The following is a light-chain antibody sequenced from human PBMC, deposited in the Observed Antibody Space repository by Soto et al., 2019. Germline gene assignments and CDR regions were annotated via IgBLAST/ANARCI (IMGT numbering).Light chain of an antibody. CDR2: RNN. V-gene: IGLV1-47*01. Sequence: QSVLSQPPSASGTPGQRVTISCSGSSSNIGRNYVYWYQQVPGTAPKLLIFRNNQRPSGVPDRFSGSKSGTSASLAISGLRSEDEADYFCAAWDYSLSGYWVFGGGTKVT. CDR3: AAWDYSLSGYWV. CDR1: SSNIGRNY. J-gene: IGLJ3*02.